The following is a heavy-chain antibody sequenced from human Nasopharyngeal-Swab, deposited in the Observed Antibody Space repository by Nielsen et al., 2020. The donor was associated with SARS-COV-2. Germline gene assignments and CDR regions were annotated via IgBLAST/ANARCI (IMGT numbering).Heavy chain of an antibody. CDR2: ISGSGGST. J-gene: IGHJ6*03. Sequence: GGSLRLSCAASGSTFSSYAMSWVRQAPGKGLEWVSAISGSGGSTYYADSVKGRFTISRDNSKNTLYLQMNSLRAEDTAVYYCAKGASGSYYDYYYYMDVWGKGTTVTVSS. D-gene: IGHD1-26*01. V-gene: IGHV3-23*01. CDR1: GSTFSSYA. CDR3: AKGASGSYYDYYYYMDV.